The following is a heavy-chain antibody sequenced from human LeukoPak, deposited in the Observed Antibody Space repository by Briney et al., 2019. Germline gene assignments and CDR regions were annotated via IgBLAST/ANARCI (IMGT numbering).Heavy chain of an antibody. CDR2: IKSKTDGGTT. J-gene: IGHJ4*02. V-gene: IGHV3-15*01. Sequence: GGSLRLSCAASGFTFSNAWMSWVRQAPGKGLEWVGRIKSKTDGGTTDYAAPVKGRFTISRDDSKNTLYLQMNSLRAEDTAVYYCAKGDYGDNFDYWGQGTLVTVSS. D-gene: IGHD4-17*01. CDR3: AKGDYGDNFDY. CDR1: GFTFSNAW.